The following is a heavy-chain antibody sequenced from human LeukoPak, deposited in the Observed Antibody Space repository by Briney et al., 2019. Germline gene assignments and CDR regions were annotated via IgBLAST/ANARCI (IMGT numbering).Heavy chain of an antibody. CDR1: RYSFTRSA. Sequence: ASVKVSCKASRYSFTRSAISWVRQAPGQGLEWMGWINTYNGNTNYAQNLQGRVTMATDTATSTAYMELRSLTSDDTAVYYCARGGTTVTAADYWGQGTLVTVSS. J-gene: IGHJ4*02. CDR2: INTYNGNT. V-gene: IGHV1-18*01. D-gene: IGHD4-17*01. CDR3: ARGGTTVTAADY.